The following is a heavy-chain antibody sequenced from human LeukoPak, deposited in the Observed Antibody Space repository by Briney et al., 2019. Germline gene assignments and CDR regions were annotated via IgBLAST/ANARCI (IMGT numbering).Heavy chain of an antibody. D-gene: IGHD3-22*01. CDR1: GYTFTGYY. V-gene: IGHV1-2*02. J-gene: IGHJ3*01. CDR2: INPNSGGT. CDR3: ATTRRYYYDSSGPDAFDL. Sequence: ASVKVSCKASGYTFTGYYIHWVRQAPGQGLEWMGWINPNSGGTNYAQNFQGSITMTRDTSISTAYMELSRLRSGDTAVYYCATTRRYYYDSSGPDAFDLWRRGTMVTVSS.